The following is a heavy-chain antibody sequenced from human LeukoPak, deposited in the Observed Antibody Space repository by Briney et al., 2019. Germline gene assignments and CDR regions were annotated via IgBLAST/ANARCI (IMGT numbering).Heavy chain of an antibody. CDR1: GFAFSSYT. Sequence: PGGSLRLSCATSGFAFSSYTMNWVRQAPGKGLEWVSSISSSSIYRYSSDSVKGRFTISRDNAKNSLYLQMNSLRAEDTAVYYCARVRADYYENSGYLAISGAFDIWGQGTMVTVSS. D-gene: IGHD3-22*01. J-gene: IGHJ3*02. V-gene: IGHV3-21*01. CDR2: ISSSSIYR. CDR3: ARVRADYYENSGYLAISGAFDI.